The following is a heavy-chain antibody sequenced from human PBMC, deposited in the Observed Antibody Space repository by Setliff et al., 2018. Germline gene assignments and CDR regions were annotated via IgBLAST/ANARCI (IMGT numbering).Heavy chain of an antibody. CDR2: IKFDDRPT. V-gene: IGHV3-30*07. D-gene: IGHD6-19*01. J-gene: IGHJ4*02. CDR1: GFTFNSYP. CDR3: ARVRSNGWEEPDY. Sequence: LSLSCVASGFTFNSYPLHWVRQTPGKGLEWVATIKFDDRPTYYADSVKGRFTISRDNAQNSLYLQMNNLRAEDTAVYFCARVRSNGWEEPDYWGQGTLVTVSS.